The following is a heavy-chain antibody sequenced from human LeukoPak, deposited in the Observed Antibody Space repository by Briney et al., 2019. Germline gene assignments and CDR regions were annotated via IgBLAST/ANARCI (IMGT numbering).Heavy chain of an antibody. CDR2: IYSTGTT. J-gene: IGHJ6*03. V-gene: IGHV4-4*09. CDR1: GGSISGYF. CDR3: ARHNPPPTGFCSGTSCFMSGSQYFYMDV. D-gene: IGHD2-2*01. Sequence: SETLSLTCTVSGGSISGYFWSWIRQPPGKGPGWIGYIYSTGTTNYSPSLSSRVTISVDPSKNQLSLNLRFVTATDTAVYHCARHNPPPTGFCSGTSCFMSGSQYFYMDVWGKGTSVTVS.